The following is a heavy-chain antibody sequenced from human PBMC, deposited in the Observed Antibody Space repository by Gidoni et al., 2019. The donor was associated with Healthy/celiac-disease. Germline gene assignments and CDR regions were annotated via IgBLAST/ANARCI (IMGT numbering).Heavy chain of an antibody. CDR3: ARERSQWLVPFDP. J-gene: IGHJ5*02. CDR2: INAGNGNT. V-gene: IGHV1-3*01. Sequence: QVQLVQSGAEVKKPGASVKVSCKASGYTFTSYAMHWVRQAPGQRLEWMGWINAGNGNTKYSQKFQGRVTITRDTSASTAYMELSSLRSEDTAVYYCARERSQWLVPFDPWGQGTLVTVSS. CDR1: GYTFTSYA. D-gene: IGHD6-19*01.